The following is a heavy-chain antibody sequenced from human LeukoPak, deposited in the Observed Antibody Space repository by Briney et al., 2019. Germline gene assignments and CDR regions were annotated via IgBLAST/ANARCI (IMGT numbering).Heavy chain of an antibody. CDR3: ATARGDY. J-gene: IGHJ4*02. CDR1: GGSFSGYY. V-gene: IGHV4-34*01. Sequence: PSETLSLTCAVYGGSFSGYYWSWIRQPPGKGLEWIGEINHSGSTNYNPSLKSRVTISVDTSKNQFSLKLSSVTAADTAVYYCATARGDYWGQGTLVTVSS. CDR2: INHSGST.